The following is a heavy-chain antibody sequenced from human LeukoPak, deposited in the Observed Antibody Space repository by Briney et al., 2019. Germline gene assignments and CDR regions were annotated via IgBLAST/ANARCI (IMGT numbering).Heavy chain of an antibody. V-gene: IGHV3-23*01. Sequence: GGSLRLSCAVSGFTFNTYAMNWVRQAPGKGLEWVSSITGSHGRSYNTDSVRGRFTISRDNSQNTLYLQMNNLRAEDTAVYYCTKDPNGDYVGAFAPWGQGTLVTVSS. D-gene: IGHD3-16*01. CDR1: GFTFNTYA. CDR2: ITGSHGRS. CDR3: TKDPNGDYVGAFAP. J-gene: IGHJ5*02.